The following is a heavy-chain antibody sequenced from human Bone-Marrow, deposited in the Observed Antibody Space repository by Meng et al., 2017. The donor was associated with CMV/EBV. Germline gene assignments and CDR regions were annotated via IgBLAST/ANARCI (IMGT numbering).Heavy chain of an antibody. CDR1: GFTFSSYS. V-gene: IGHV3-21*01. J-gene: IGHJ6*02. CDR2: ISSSSSYI. Sequence: GESLKISCPASGFTFSSYSMNWVRQAPGKGLEWVSSISSSSSYIYYADSVKGRFTISRDNAKNSLYLQMNSLRAEDTAVYYCAREGYDFWSGYPTLYYYGMDVWGQGTTVTVSS. CDR3: AREGYDFWSGYPTLYYYGMDV. D-gene: IGHD3-3*01.